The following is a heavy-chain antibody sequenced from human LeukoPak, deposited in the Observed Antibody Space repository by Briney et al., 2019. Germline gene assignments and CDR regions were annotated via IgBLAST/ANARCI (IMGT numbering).Heavy chain of an antibody. J-gene: IGHJ4*02. CDR1: GGPISSGSYY. V-gene: IGHV4-39*01. Sequence: PSETLSLTCTVSGGPISSGSYYWGWIRQPPGKGLEWIGSIYYSGSTYYNPSLKSRVTISVDTSKNQFSLKLSSVTAADTAVYYCARQEGSQNFDYWGQGTLVTVSS. CDR3: ARQEGSQNFDY. CDR2: IYYSGST.